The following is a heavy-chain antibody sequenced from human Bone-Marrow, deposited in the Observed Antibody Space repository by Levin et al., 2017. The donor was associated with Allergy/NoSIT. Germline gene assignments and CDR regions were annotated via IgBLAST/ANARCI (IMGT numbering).Heavy chain of an antibody. Sequence: LGESLKISCATSGFSFSIYGLHWVRQAPGKGLEWLTVISYDGRNEYYAESVKGRFTISRDNSKNTLFLQMNSLRVEDTAVYYCVRDLHSAFDYPPSWGMDVWGQGTTVTVSS. CDR1: GFSFSIYG. CDR3: VRDLHSAFDYPPSWGMDV. V-gene: IGHV3-30*04. D-gene: IGHD5-12*01. J-gene: IGHJ6*02. CDR2: ISYDGRNE.